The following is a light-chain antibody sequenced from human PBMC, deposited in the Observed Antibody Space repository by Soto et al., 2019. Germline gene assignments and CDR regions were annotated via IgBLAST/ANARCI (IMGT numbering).Light chain of an antibody. CDR2: DAS. J-gene: IGKJ1*01. CDR1: QSISSW. CDR3: QQYSSYWT. V-gene: IGKV1-5*01. Sequence: DIQMTQSPSTLSACVGDRGTITCRASQSISSWLAWYQQKPGKAPKVVIYDASDLESGVPSRFSGSGSGTEFTLTISSLQPDDSATYHCQQYSSYWTFGQGTKVDNK.